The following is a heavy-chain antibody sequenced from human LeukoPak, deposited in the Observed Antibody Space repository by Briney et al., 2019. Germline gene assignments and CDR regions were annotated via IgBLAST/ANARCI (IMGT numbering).Heavy chain of an antibody. V-gene: IGHV1-46*01. CDR1: GYTFTSYY. CDR2: INPSGGST. J-gene: IGHJ2*01. CDR3: ARVRPDWYFDL. Sequence: APVKVSCKASGYTFTSYYMHWVRQAPGQGLEWMGIINPSGGSTSYAQKFQGRVTMTRDTSTSTVYMELSSLRSEDTAVYYCARVRPDWYFDLWGRGTLVTVSS.